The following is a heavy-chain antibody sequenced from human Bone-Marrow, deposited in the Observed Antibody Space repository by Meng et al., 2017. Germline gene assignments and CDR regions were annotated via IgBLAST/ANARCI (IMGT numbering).Heavy chain of an antibody. J-gene: IGHJ4*02. CDR3: ATGAAAADH. CDR1: GFSFTDAW. D-gene: IGHD6-13*01. V-gene: IGHV3-15*01. Sequence: EVHLVGSWGGLVKRGGSLTLSCVASGFSFTDAWMSWVRQAPGKGLEWVGRIKSNSDGGTTDYAAPVKGRFTISRDDSKNTLYLQMNSLITEDTAVYFCATGAAAADHWGQGTLVTGSS. CDR2: IKSNSDGGTT.